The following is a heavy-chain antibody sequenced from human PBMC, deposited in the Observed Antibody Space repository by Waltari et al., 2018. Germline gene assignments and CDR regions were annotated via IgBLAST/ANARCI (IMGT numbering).Heavy chain of an antibody. V-gene: IGHV1-69-2*01. Sequence: EVQLVQSGAEVKKPGATVKISCKASGYTFTDYYMHWVQQAPGKGLEWMGRVDPEDGETIYAQKLQGRVTMTTDTSTSTAYMELRSLRSDDTAVYYCARDGIAAAGTNLRDYYYGMDVWGQGTTVTVSS. CDR2: VDPEDGET. CDR1: GYTFTDYY. D-gene: IGHD6-13*01. CDR3: ARDGIAAAGTNLRDYYYGMDV. J-gene: IGHJ6*02.